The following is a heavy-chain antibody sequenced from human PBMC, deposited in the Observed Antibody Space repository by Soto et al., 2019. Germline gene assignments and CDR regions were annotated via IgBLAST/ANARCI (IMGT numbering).Heavy chain of an antibody. J-gene: IGHJ6*02. CDR3: AKEFMDWNYCYGVDV. CDR2: ISYDGNNK. Sequence: GGSLRLSCAASGFTFSIYAIHWVRQAPGKGLEWVAVISYDGNNKYYTDSVKGRFTISRDNSKNTVFLQMNSLRAEDTALYYCAKEFMDWNYCYGVDVWGQGTTVTVSS. V-gene: IGHV3-30*18. D-gene: IGHD1-1*01. CDR1: GFTFSIYA.